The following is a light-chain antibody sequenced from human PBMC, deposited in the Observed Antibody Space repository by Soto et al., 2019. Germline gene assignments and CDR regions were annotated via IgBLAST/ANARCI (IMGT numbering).Light chain of an antibody. CDR3: AAWDDSLSGVV. V-gene: IGLV1-47*01. J-gene: IGLJ2*01. CDR2: KNG. Sequence: QSVLTQPPSAFGTPGQRVTISCSGSSSNIGSNYVYWYQQFPGTAPILLIYKNGQRPSGVPDRFSGSKSGTSASLAISGLRSEDETDYYCAAWDDSLSGVVFGGGTKLTV. CDR1: SSNIGSNY.